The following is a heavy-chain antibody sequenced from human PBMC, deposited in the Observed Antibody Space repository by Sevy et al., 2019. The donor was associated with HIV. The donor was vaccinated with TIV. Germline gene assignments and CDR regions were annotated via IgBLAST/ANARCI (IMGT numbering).Heavy chain of an antibody. CDR3: ARGVSGYRLGVFDY. Sequence: ASVKVSCKASGGTFSSYAISWVRQAPGQGLEWMGGIIPIFGTANYAQKFQGRVTITADESTSKAYMELSSLRSEDTAVYYCARGVSGYRLGVFDYWGQGTLVTVSS. CDR1: GGTFSSYA. CDR2: IIPIFGTA. J-gene: IGHJ4*02. V-gene: IGHV1-69*13. D-gene: IGHD3-16*01.